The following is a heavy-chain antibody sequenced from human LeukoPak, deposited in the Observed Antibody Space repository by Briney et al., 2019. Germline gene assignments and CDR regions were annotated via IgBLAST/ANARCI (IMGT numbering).Heavy chain of an antibody. Sequence: SQTLSLTCTVSGGSISSGSYYWSWIRQPAGKGLEWIGRIYTSGSTNYNPSLKSRVTISVDTSKNQFSLKLSSVTAADTAVYYCARAPVGPAVTDYYYYYYMDVWGKGTTVTVSS. CDR3: ARAPVGPAVTDYYYYYYMDV. CDR1: GGSISSGSYY. CDR2: IYTSGST. V-gene: IGHV4-61*02. J-gene: IGHJ6*03. D-gene: IGHD4-11*01.